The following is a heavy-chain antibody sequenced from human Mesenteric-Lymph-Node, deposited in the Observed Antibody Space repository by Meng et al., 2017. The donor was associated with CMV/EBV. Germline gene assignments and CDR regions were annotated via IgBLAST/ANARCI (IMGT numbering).Heavy chain of an antibody. CDR1: GYSFTGYY. J-gene: IGHJ4*02. CDR3: ARPGAAGNFDY. CDR2: IYPGDSDT. Sequence: KVSCKASGYSFTGYYLHWVRQMPGKGLEWMGIIYPGDSDTRYSPSFQGQVTISADKSISTAYLQWSSLKASDTAMYYCARPGAAGNFDYWGQGTLVTVSS. D-gene: IGHD6-13*01. V-gene: IGHV5-51*01.